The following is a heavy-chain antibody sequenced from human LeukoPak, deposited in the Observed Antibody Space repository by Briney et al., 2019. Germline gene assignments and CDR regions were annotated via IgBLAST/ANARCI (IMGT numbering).Heavy chain of an antibody. CDR2: INPNSGDT. V-gene: IGHV1-2*02. D-gene: IGHD3-10*01. J-gene: IGHJ6*02. CDR1: GYTFTDYY. CDR3: ARDRSEVWFGELLIPSYGMDV. Sequence: ASVKVSCKTSGYTFTDYYMHWVRQAPGQGLEWVGWINPNSGDTNYAQRFQGRVTMTRDTSISTAYMELSRLRSDDTAVYYCARDRSEVWFGELLIPSYGMDVWGQGTTVTVSS.